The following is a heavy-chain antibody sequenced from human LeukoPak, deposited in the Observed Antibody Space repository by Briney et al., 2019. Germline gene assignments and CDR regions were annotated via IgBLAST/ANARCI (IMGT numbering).Heavy chain of an antibody. V-gene: IGHV3-30*02. Sequence: GGSLRPSCAASGFTFSSYGMHWVRQAPGKGLEWVAFIRYDGSNKYYADSVKGRFTISRDNSKNTLYLQMNSLRAEDTAVYYCAKDMLGYCSGGSCPGFDYWGQGTLVTVSS. CDR1: GFTFSSYG. CDR3: AKDMLGYCSGGSCPGFDY. CDR2: IRYDGSNK. D-gene: IGHD2-15*01. J-gene: IGHJ4*02.